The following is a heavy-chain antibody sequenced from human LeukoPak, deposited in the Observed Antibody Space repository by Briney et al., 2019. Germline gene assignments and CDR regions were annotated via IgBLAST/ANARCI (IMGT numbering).Heavy chain of an antibody. V-gene: IGHV3-48*02. CDR3: ARAPLVRGLIPPFDY. CDR1: GFTFSSYS. D-gene: IGHD3-10*01. J-gene: IGHJ4*02. Sequence: QTGGTLRLSCAASGFTFSSYSMNWVRQAPGKGLEWVSFINSDSSAIYYADSVKGRFTISRDNAENSLFLQMNSLRDEDTAVYYCARAPLVRGLIPPFDYWGQGTLVTDSS. CDR2: INSDSSAI.